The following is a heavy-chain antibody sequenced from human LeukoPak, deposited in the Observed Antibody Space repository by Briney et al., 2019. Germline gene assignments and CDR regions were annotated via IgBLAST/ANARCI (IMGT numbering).Heavy chain of an antibody. D-gene: IGHD3-22*01. J-gene: IGHJ4*02. Sequence: SETLSLTCAVYGGSFSGYYWSWIRQHPGKGLEWIGYIYYSGSTYYNPSLKSRVTISVDTSKNQFSLKLSSVTAADTAVYYCSGRYYYDSSGYPDFDYWGQGTLVTVSS. CDR1: GGSFSGYY. CDR3: SGRYYYDSSGYPDFDY. V-gene: IGHV4-31*11. CDR2: IYYSGST.